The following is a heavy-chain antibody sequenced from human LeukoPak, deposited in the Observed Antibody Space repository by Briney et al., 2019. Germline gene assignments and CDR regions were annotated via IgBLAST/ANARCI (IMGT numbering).Heavy chain of an antibody. CDR3: ARTTEAHSWRTRYYDYYMDV. CDR2: THDSGST. D-gene: IGHD6-13*01. CDR1: GGSISNYY. V-gene: IGHV4-59*01. Sequence: SETLSLTCTVSGGSISNYYWSWIRQPPGKGLEWIGYTHDSGSTNYNPSLKSRVTISVDTSKNQFSLKLSSVTAADTAVYYCARTTEAHSWRTRYYDYYMDVWGKGTTVTVS. J-gene: IGHJ6*03.